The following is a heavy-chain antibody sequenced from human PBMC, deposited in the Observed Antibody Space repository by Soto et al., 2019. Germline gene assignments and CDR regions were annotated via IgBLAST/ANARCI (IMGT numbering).Heavy chain of an antibody. D-gene: IGHD2-15*01. CDR3: ARERDGSCCSSAEPLQY. Sequence: ASVKVSCKASGYIFSNYGISWVRQAPGQGLEWMGWISTYNANTYYAQKFQGRVTMTTDTSTSTAYMELRSLRSDDTAVFYCARERDGSCCSSAEPLQYWGQGTLVIVSS. J-gene: IGHJ1*01. CDR1: GYIFSNYG. CDR2: ISTYNANT. V-gene: IGHV1-18*01.